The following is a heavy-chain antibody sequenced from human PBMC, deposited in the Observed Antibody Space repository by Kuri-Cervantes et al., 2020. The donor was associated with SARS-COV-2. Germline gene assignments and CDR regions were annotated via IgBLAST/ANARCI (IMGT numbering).Heavy chain of an antibody. CDR2: FDPEDGET. J-gene: IGHJ5*01. V-gene: IGHV1-24*01. CDR3: ATESYCSGGSCYGGWFDP. CDR1: GYTLTELS. Sequence: ASVKVSCKVSGYTLTELSMHWLRQAPGKGLEWMGGFDPEDGETIYAQKFQVRVTMNEYKSTDTAYMELISLRSEDTAVYYCATESYCSGGSCYGGWFDPWGQGTTVTVSS. D-gene: IGHD2-15*01.